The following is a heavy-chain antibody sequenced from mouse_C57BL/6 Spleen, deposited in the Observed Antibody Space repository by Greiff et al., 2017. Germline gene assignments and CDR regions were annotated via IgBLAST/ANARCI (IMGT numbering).Heavy chain of an antibody. CDR2: IYPGDGDT. CDR3: AIYGSSYYFDY. V-gene: IGHV1-82*01. Sequence: QVQLKQSGPELVKPGASVKISCKASGYAFSSSWMNWVKQRPGKGLEWIGRIYPGDGDTNYNGKFKGKATLTADKSSSTAYMQLSSLTSDDSAVYFCAIYGSSYYFDYWGQGTTLTVSS. J-gene: IGHJ2*01. D-gene: IGHD1-1*01. CDR1: GYAFSSSW.